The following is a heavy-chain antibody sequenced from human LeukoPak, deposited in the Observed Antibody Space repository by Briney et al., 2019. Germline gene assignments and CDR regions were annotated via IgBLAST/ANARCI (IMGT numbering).Heavy chain of an antibody. Sequence: RGSLRLSCAASGFTVSSNYMNRVRQAPGKGLEWVSSISSSSSYIYYADSVKGRFTISRDNAKNSLYLQMNSLRAEDTAVYYCASNVEMATIPDYWGQGTLVTVSS. CDR3: ASNVEMATIPDY. CDR2: ISSSSSYI. V-gene: IGHV3-21*01. CDR1: GFTVSSNY. J-gene: IGHJ4*02. D-gene: IGHD5-24*01.